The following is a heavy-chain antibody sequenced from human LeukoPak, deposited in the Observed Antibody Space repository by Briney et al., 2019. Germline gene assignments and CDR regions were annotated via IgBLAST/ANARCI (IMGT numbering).Heavy chain of an antibody. CDR1: GSTFSSYS. D-gene: IGHD6-6*01. V-gene: IGHV3-21*01. CDR3: ARGPWYSSSFYYYYYMDV. J-gene: IGHJ6*03. Sequence: GGSLRLSCAASGSTFSSYSMNWVRQAPGKGLEWVSSISSSSSYIYYADSVKGRFTISRDNAKNSLYLQMNSLRAEDTAVYYCARGPWYSSSFYYYYYMDVWGKGTTVTVSS. CDR2: ISSSSSYI.